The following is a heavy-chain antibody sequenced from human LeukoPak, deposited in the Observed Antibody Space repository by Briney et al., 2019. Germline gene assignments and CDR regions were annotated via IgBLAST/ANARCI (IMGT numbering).Heavy chain of an antibody. CDR2: INPNSGGT. CDR1: GYTFTSYA. Sequence: GASVKVSCRASGYTFTSYAMNWVRQAPGQGLEWMGWINPNSGGTNYAQKFQGRVTMTRDTSISTAYMELSRLRSDDTAVYYCARGISASSGWYRYWFDPWGQGTLVTVSS. V-gene: IGHV1-2*02. CDR3: ARGISASSGWYRYWFDP. D-gene: IGHD6-19*01. J-gene: IGHJ5*02.